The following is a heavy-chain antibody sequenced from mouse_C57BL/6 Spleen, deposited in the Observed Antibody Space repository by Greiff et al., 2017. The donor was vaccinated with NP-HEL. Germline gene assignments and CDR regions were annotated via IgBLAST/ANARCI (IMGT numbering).Heavy chain of an antibody. V-gene: IGHV1-82*01. CDR3: AREAYSNYLYFDY. CDR1: GYAFSSSW. Sequence: QVQLQQSGPELVKPGASVKISCKASGYAFSSSWMNWVKQRPGKGLEWIGRIYPGDGDTNYNGKFKGKATLTADKSSSTAYMQLSSLTSEDSAVYFCAREAYSNYLYFDYWGQGTTLTVSS. D-gene: IGHD2-5*01. J-gene: IGHJ2*01. CDR2: IYPGDGDT.